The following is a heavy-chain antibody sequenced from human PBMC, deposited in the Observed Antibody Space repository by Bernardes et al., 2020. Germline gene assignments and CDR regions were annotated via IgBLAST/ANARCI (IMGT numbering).Heavy chain of an antibody. CDR1: GFTFRSYC. D-gene: IGHD6-19*01. J-gene: IGHJ4*02. CDR3: TRDAAGSGWYI. V-gene: IGHV3-7*01. CDR2: IKDDGSET. Sequence: GGSLRLSCVASGFTFRSYCMSWVRRAPGKGLEWVANIKDDGSETHYVDSVKGRFTISRDNAKSSLYLQLNSLRVEDTAVYYCTRDAAGSGWYIWGQGTLVTVSS.